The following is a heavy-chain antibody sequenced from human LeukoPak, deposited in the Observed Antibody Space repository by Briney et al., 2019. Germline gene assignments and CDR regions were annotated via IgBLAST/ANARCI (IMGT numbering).Heavy chain of an antibody. Sequence: ASVKVSCKASGYTFTSYDINWERQATGQGLEWMGWMNPNSGNTGYAQKFQGRVTMTRNTSISTAYMELSSLRSEDTAVYYCARDCSSTSCSQNWGQGTLVTVSS. CDR2: MNPNSGNT. D-gene: IGHD2-2*01. J-gene: IGHJ4*02. CDR3: ARDCSSTSCSQN. V-gene: IGHV1-8*01. CDR1: GYTFTSYD.